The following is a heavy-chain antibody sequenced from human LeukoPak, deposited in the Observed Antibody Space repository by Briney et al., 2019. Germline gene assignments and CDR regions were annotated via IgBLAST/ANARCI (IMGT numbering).Heavy chain of an antibody. Sequence: GGSLRLSCAASGFTVSSNYMSWVRQAPGKGLERVSVIYSAGTTYYTDSVKGRFTISRDNSKNTLYLQMNSLRAEDTAVYYCASLMYSSSWYYFDYWGQGTLVTVSS. J-gene: IGHJ4*02. CDR1: GFTVSSNY. CDR2: IYSAGTT. D-gene: IGHD6-13*01. CDR3: ASLMYSSSWYYFDY. V-gene: IGHV3-53*01.